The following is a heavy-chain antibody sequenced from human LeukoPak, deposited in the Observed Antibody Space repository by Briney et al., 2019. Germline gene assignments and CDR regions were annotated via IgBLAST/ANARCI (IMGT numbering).Heavy chain of an antibody. D-gene: IGHD3-3*01. CDR2: LYASGGT. V-gene: IGHV4-4*09. J-gene: IGHJ6*03. CDR3: ARVVNLWSGYRNYYYMDV. Sequence: SETLSLTCTVSGGSISSFYWSWIRQSPGKGLECIGYLYASGGTTFDPYLQSRVTLPVDMSNNQFYLWLSLVTAADTAVYYCARVVNLWSGYRNYYYMDVWGKGTTVTVSS. CDR1: GGSISSFY.